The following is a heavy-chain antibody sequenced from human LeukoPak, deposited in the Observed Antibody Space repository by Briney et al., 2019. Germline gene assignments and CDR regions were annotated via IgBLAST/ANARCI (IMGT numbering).Heavy chain of an antibody. CDR2: ISAYNGNT. CDR3: ARDFMAYYYDSSGYSNGDSPIDY. J-gene: IGHJ4*02. CDR1: GYTFTSYG. V-gene: IGHV1-18*01. Sequence: GASVKVSCKASGYTFTSYGISWVRQAPGQGLEWMGWISAYNGNTNYAQKLQGRVTMTTDTSTSTAYMELRSLRSDDTAVYYCARDFMAYYYDSSGYSNGDSPIDYWGQGTLVTVSS. D-gene: IGHD3-22*01.